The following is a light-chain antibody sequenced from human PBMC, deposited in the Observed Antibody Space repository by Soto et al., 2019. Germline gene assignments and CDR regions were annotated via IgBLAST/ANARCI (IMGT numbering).Light chain of an antibody. CDR2: DAS. CDR3: QQYDNLPYT. CDR1: QDSSNY. Sequence: DIQMTQSPSSLSASVGDRVTITCQASQDSSNYLNWYQQKPGKAPKLLIYDASNLETGVPSRFSGSGSGTDLTFTISSQQPEDIATYYCQQYDNLPYTFGQGTKLEIK. J-gene: IGKJ2*01. V-gene: IGKV1-33*01.